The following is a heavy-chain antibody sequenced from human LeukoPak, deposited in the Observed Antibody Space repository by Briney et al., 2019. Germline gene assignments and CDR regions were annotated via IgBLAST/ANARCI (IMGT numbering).Heavy chain of an antibody. D-gene: IGHD2-2*01. CDR2: IIPIFGTA. J-gene: IGHJ5*02. V-gene: IGHV1-69*05. CDR3: ARSCSSTSCYSYNWFDP. Sequence: SVKVSCKASGGTFSSYAISWVRQATGQWLEWMGGIIPIFGTANYAQKFQGRVTITTDESTSTTYMELSSLRTEDTAVYYCARSCSSTSCYSYNWFDPWGQGTLVTVSS. CDR1: GGTFSSYA.